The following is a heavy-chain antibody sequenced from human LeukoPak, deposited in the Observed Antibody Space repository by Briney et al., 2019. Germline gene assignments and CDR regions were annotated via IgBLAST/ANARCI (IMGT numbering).Heavy chain of an antibody. CDR1: GFTFSSYG. CDR3: ARDLEFYYDSSRSPGY. V-gene: IGHV3-30*02. Sequence: PGGSLRLSCAASGFTFSSYGMHWVRQAPGKGLEWVAFIRYDGSNKYYADSVKGRFTISRDNSKNTLYLQMNSLRAEDTAVYYCARDLEFYYDSSRSPGYWGQGTLVTVSS. D-gene: IGHD3-22*01. CDR2: IRYDGSNK. J-gene: IGHJ4*02.